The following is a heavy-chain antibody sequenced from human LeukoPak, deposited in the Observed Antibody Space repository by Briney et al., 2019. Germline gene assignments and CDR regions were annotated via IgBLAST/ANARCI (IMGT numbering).Heavy chain of an antibody. J-gene: IGHJ3*02. V-gene: IGHV3-74*01. D-gene: IGHD1-26*01. Sequence: GGSLRLSCAASGFTFSTYWMHWVRQAPGKGLVWVSLINRGGSSTSYADSVKGRFTISRDNAKNTVYMQMNSLTAEDTAVYHCAGIVGATRSAFDIWGQGTMVTVSS. CDR1: GFTFSTYW. CDR3: AGIVGATRSAFDI. CDR2: INRGGSST.